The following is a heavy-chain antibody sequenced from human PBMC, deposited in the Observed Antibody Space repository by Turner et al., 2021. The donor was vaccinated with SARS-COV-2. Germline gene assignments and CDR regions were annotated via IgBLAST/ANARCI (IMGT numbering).Heavy chain of an antibody. CDR1: GFTVSSNY. CDR2: IYSGGST. CDR3: ARDWGELYFDY. V-gene: IGHV3-53*02. D-gene: IGHD3-16*01. Sequence: EVQLVETGGGLIQPGGSLRLSCAASGFTVSSNYMSWVRQAPGKGLEWVSVIYSGGSTFYADSVKGRFTISRDNSKNTLYLQMNSLRAEDTAVYYSARDWGELYFDYWGQGTLVTVSS. J-gene: IGHJ4*02.